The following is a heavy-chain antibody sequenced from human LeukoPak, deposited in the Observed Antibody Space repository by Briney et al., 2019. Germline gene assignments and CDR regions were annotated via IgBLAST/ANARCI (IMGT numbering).Heavy chain of an antibody. CDR3: ARPRMTTVTSHAFDI. V-gene: IGHV4-39*01. D-gene: IGHD4-11*01. CDR1: GGSISSSSYY. CDR2: IHYSGST. Sequence: SETLSLTCTVSGGSISSSSYYWGWIRQPPGKGLEWIGSIHYSGSTYYNPSLKSRVTISVDTSKNQFSLKLSSVTAADTAVYYCARPRMTTVTSHAFDIWGQGTMVTVSS. J-gene: IGHJ3*02.